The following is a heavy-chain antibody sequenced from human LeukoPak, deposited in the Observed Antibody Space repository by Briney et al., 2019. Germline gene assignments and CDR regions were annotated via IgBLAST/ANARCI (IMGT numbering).Heavy chain of an antibody. D-gene: IGHD5-24*01. CDR3: ASGSLGDGYGVGDYYQYMDV. CDR1: GGTFNSHA. J-gene: IGHJ6*03. Sequence: ASVKVSCKASGGTFNSHAISWVRQAPGQGLEWMGGIMPLFGTANYAQEFQGRVTFITDESASTAYMEVSSLRSEDTAVYYCASGSLGDGYGVGDYYQYMDVWGKGTTVTVSS. CDR2: IMPLFGTA. V-gene: IGHV1-69*05.